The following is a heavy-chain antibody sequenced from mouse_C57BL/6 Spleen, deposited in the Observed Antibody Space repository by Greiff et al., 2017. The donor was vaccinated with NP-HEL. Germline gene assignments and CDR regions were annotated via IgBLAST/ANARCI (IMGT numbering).Heavy chain of an antibody. Sequence: EVQLQQSGAELVRPGASVKLSCTASGFNIKDDYMHWVKQRPEQGLEWIGWIDPENGDTEYASKFQGKATITADTSSNTAYLQLSSLTSEDTADYYCTTGGLYFDYWGQGTTLTVSS. J-gene: IGHJ2*01. V-gene: IGHV14-4*01. CDR1: GFNIKDDY. CDR2: IDPENGDT. CDR3: TTGGLYFDY. D-gene: IGHD3-3*01.